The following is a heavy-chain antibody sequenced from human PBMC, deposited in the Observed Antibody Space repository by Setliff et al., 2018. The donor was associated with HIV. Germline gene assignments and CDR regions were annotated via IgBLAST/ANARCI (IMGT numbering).Heavy chain of an antibody. V-gene: IGHV2-70*11. CDR1: GFSLSTNRMC. CDR3: AREGFGGDYFDY. D-gene: IGHD3-10*01. J-gene: IGHJ4*02. Sequence: SGPTLVNPTQTLTLTCTFSGFSLSTNRMCVGWIRQPPGKALEWLARIDWDNDKYYNTSLQTRLTISKDTSRNQVVLTMTNMDPADTATYYCAREGFGGDYFDYWGQGTLVTVSS. CDR2: IDWDNDK.